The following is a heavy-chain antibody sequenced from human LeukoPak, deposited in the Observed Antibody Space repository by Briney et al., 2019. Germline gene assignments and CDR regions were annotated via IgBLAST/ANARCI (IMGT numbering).Heavy chain of an antibody. V-gene: IGHV4-4*07. CDR3: ARDRVGYYYGSGSYPLYYMDV. Sequence: SETLSLTCTVSGGSISSYYWSWIRQPAGKGLEWIGRISTSGSTNYNPSLKSRVTMSVDTSKNQFSLKLSSVTAADTAVYYCARDRVGYYYGSGSYPLYYMDVWGKGTTVTISS. CDR2: ISTSGST. D-gene: IGHD3-10*01. J-gene: IGHJ6*03. CDR1: GGSISSYY.